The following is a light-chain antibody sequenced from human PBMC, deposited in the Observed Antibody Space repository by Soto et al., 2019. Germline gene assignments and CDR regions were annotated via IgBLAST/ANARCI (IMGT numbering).Light chain of an antibody. CDR3: QHYVERSPIT. Sequence: DIVMTQSPGPLSLSPGERATLSCKASQSVSSRLAWYQQKPGQAPRLLISGASSRATGIPDRFSVSGSGTDFTLPISRLEPEDFALYYCQHYVERSPITFGQGTRLEIK. J-gene: IGKJ5*01. V-gene: IGKV3-20*01. CDR1: QSVSSR. CDR2: GAS.